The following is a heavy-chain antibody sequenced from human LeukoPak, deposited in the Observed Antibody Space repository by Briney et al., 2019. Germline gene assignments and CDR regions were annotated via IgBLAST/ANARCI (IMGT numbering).Heavy chain of an antibody. CDR2: IKQDGSEK. J-gene: IGHJ5*02. CDR1: GFTVSSYW. V-gene: IGHV3-7*01. Sequence: PGGSLRLAWAPAGFTVSSYWMSWVRQAAGKGLEWVANIKQDGSEKYYVDSVKGRFTISRDNAQNSLYLQMNSLRAEDTAVYYCARDYRGGTWFDPWGQGTLVTVSS. D-gene: IGHD3-16*01. CDR3: ARDYRGGTWFDP.